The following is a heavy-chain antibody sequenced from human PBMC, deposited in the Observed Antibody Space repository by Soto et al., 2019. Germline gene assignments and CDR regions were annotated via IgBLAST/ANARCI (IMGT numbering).Heavy chain of an antibody. CDR3: ARTYYDFWSGYYRIDY. CDR1: GYTFTSYD. D-gene: IGHD3-3*01. Sequence: QVQLVQSGAEVKKPGASVKVSCKASGYTFTSYDINWVRQATGQGLEWMGWMNPNSGNTGYAQKFQGRVTMNRNTSISTAYMELSSLRSEDTAVYYCARTYYDFWSGYYRIDYWGQGTLVTVSS. V-gene: IGHV1-8*01. CDR2: MNPNSGNT. J-gene: IGHJ4*02.